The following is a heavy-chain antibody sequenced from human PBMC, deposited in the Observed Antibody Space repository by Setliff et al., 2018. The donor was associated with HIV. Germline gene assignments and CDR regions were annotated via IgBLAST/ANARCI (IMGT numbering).Heavy chain of an antibody. J-gene: IGHJ6*04. D-gene: IGHD3-10*01. CDR1: GHTFTNVD. CDR2: MNPNTGVS. CDR3: ARGKGVGGVVITGGLDV. V-gene: IGHV1-8*01. Sequence: GSVKVSCKASGHTFTNVDIHWLRRATGQGLEWMGWMNPNTGVSGYALKFRARVTMTRDTSISTAYMELSSLTSEDTAVYYCARGKGVGGVVITGGLDVWGKGTTVTVSS.